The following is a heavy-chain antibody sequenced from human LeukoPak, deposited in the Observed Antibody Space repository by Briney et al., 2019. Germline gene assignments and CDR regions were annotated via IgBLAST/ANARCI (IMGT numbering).Heavy chain of an antibody. V-gene: IGHV3-48*01. D-gene: IGHD3-22*01. CDR2: ITSSSSAI. CDR1: GFAFSSYS. J-gene: IGHJ4*02. CDR3: ARKSGSSGYPFDY. Sequence: AGGSLRLSCAASGFAFSSYSMNWVRQAPGKGLEWVSYITSSSSAIYYADSVKGRFTISRDNVKNSLYLQMNSLRAEDTAVYYCARKSGSSGYPFDYWGQGTVVTVSS.